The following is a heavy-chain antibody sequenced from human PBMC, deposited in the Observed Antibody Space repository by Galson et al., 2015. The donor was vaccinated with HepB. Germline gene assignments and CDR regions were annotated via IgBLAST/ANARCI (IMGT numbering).Heavy chain of an antibody. CDR2: IYDSGST. D-gene: IGHD3-3*01. V-gene: IGHV4-59*01. Sequence: LSLTCTVSGASISHYYWSWIRQPPGKGLEWIGYIYDSGSTNYNPSLRSRVTISVDTSKKQFSLKLSSVTAADTAVYYCARGITIFGEINYHGMDVWGQGTTVTVSS. CDR3: ARGITIFGEINYHGMDV. CDR1: GASISHYY. J-gene: IGHJ6*02.